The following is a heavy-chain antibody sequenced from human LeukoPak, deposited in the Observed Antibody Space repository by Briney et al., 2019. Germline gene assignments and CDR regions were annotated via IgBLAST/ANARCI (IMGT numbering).Heavy chain of an antibody. D-gene: IGHD3-22*01. J-gene: IGHJ4*02. Sequence: SETLSLTCTVSGGSISSSSYYWGWIRQPPGKGLERIGSIYYSGSTYYNPSLKSRVTISVDTSKNQFSLKLSSVTAADTAVYYCVKLPIGGYYDSSGYYDYWGQGTLVTVSS. CDR3: VKLPIGGYYDSSGYYDY. CDR2: IYYSGST. V-gene: IGHV4-39*01. CDR1: GGSISSSSYY.